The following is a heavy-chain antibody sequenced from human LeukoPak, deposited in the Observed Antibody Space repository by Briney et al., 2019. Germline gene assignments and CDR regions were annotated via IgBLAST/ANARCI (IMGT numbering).Heavy chain of an antibody. J-gene: IGHJ6*02. D-gene: IGHD5-24*01. Sequence: GGSLRLSCAASGFTLSTYWMHWVRQAPGKGLVWVSRINPDGTITSYADSVKGRFTISRDNAKNTLYLQLNSLRVEDTALYYCAKALRSDGYNYEKALDVWGRGTTVTVSS. V-gene: IGHV3-74*01. CDR1: GFTLSTYW. CDR2: INPDGTIT. CDR3: AKALRSDGYNYEKALDV.